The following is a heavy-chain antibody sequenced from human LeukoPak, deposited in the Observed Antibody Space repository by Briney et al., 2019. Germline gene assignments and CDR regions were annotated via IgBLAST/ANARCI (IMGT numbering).Heavy chain of an antibody. CDR1: GGSISSYY. J-gene: IGHJ5*02. Sequence: PSETLSLTCTVSGGSISSYYWSWIRQPPGKGLEWIGYIYYSGSTNYNPSLKSRVTISVDTSKNQFSLKLSSVTAADTAVYYCARLSVKWFGELLGWFDPWGQGTLVTVSS. CDR3: ARLSVKWFGELLGWFDP. V-gene: IGHV4-59*08. D-gene: IGHD3-10*01. CDR2: IYYSGST.